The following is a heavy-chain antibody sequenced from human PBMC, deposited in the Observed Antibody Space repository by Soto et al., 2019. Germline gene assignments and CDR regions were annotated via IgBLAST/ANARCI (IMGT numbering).Heavy chain of an antibody. CDR3: ARDDLGYTTAPYYYYYMDV. CDR1: GYTFTSYY. J-gene: IGHJ6*03. D-gene: IGHD1-1*01. CDR2: INPSGGST. Sequence: ASVKVSCKASGYTFTSYYMHWVRQAPGQGLEWMGIINPSGGSTSYAQKFQGRVTMTRETSTSTVYMELSSLRSEDTAVYYCARDDLGYTTAPYYYYYMDVWGKGTTVTVSS. V-gene: IGHV1-46*03.